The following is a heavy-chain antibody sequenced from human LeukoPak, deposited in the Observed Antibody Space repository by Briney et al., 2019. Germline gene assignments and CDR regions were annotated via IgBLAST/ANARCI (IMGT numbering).Heavy chain of an antibody. CDR2: ISSSSNYI. D-gene: IGHD4-17*01. J-gene: IGHJ4*02. V-gene: IGHV3-21*01. Sequence: TGGSLRLSCAASGFTFSCYSMNWVRQAPGKGLEWVSSISSSSNYIYYADSVKGRFTISRDNAKNSLYLQMNSLRAEDTAVYYCARADYGDYGEYDYWGQGTLVTVSS. CDR3: ARADYGDYGEYDY. CDR1: GFTFSCYS.